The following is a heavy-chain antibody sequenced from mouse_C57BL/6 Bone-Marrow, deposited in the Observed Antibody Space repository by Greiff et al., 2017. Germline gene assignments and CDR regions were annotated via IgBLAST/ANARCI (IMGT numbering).Heavy chain of an antibody. V-gene: IGHV1-59*01. CDR2: IDPSDSYT. CDR3: AYYYGSSDY. J-gene: IGHJ2*01. D-gene: IGHD1-1*01. CDR1: GYTFTSYW. Sequence: QVQLQQPGAELVRPGTSVKLSCKASGYTFTSYWMHWVKQRPGQGLEWIGVIDPSDSYTNYNQKFKGKATLTVDTSSSTACMQLSSLTSEDSAVYYCAYYYGSSDYWGQGTTLTVSS.